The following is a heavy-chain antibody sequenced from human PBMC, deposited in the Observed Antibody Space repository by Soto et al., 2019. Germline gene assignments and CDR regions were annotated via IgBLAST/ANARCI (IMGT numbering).Heavy chain of an antibody. J-gene: IGHJ6*02. V-gene: IGHV4-30-4*01. CDR1: GGSISSGDYY. Sequence: PSETLSLTCTVSGGSISSGDYYWSWIRQPPGKGLEWIGYIYYSGSTYYNPSLKSRVTISVDTSKNQFSLKLSSVTAADTAVYYCARDAIVVVPAAIPYYSYYGMDVWGQGTAVTVSS. CDR2: IYYSGST. CDR3: ARDAIVVVPAAIPYYSYYGMDV. D-gene: IGHD2-2*01.